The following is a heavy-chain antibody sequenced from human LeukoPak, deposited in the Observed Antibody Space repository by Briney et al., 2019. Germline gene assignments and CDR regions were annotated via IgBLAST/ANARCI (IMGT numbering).Heavy chain of an antibody. V-gene: IGHV3-11*01. D-gene: IGHD5-18*01. CDR2: ISSSGSTI. CDR1: GFTFSDYY. Sequence: GGSLRLSCAASGFTFSDYYMSWIRQAPGKGLEWVSYISSSGSTIYYADSAKGRFTISRDNAKNSLYLQMNSLRAEDTAVYYCARSWIQLWLNYYYGMDVWGQGTTVTVSS. J-gene: IGHJ6*02. CDR3: ARSWIQLWLNYYYGMDV.